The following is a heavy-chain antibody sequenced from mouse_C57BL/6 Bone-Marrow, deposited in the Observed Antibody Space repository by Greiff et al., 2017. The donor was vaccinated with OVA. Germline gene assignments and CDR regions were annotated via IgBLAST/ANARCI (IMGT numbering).Heavy chain of an antibody. D-gene: IGHD1-1*01. CDR3: TPIYYSGPYYFDY. CDR2: IDPENGDT. CDR1: GFNIKDDY. J-gene: IGHJ2*01. Sequence: EVQLQQSGAELVRPGASVKLSCTASGFNIKDDYMHWVKQRPEQGLEWIGWIDPENGDTEYASKFQGKATITADTSSNTAYLQLSSLTSEDTAVYYCTPIYYSGPYYFDYWGQGTTLTVSS. V-gene: IGHV14-4*01.